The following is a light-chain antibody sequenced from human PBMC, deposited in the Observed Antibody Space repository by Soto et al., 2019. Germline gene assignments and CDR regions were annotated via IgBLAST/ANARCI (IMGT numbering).Light chain of an antibody. CDR1: QNLLSRSNNKNY. CDR3: QQYLTLPLT. CDR2: WAS. V-gene: IGKV4-1*01. Sequence: DTVMTQSPDSLAVSLGERATINCKSSQNLLSRSNNKNYLSWYQQKPGQPPKLLIYWASTRESGVLDRFSGSGSGTDFTLTISNLQAEDVAVYFCQQYLTLPLTFGGGTKVEIK. J-gene: IGKJ4*01.